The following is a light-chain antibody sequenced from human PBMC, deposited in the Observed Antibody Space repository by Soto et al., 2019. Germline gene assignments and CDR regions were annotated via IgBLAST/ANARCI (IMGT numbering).Light chain of an antibody. V-gene: IGLV2-23*03. CDR3: CSYAGSSTVV. Sequence: QSALTQPPSVSGAPGQRVTISCTGTSNDIGSYNLVPWYQQHPGKAPKLIIYEGSKRPSGVANRFSGSKSDNTASLTISGLQAEDEADYYCCSYAGSSTVVFGGGTKLTVL. J-gene: IGLJ2*01. CDR1: SNDIGSYNL. CDR2: EGS.